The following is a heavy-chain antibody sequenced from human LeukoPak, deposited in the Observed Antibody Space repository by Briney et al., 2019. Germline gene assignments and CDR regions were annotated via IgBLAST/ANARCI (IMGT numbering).Heavy chain of an antibody. CDR1: GYTFTSYD. J-gene: IGHJ3*02. CDR2: IIPIFGTA. CDR3: ARDKRGYAFDI. Sequence: GASVKVSCKASGYTFTSYDINWVRQAPGQGLEWMGGIIPIFGTANYAQKFQGRVTITADESTSTAYMELSSLRSEDTAVYYCARDKRGYAFDIWGQGTMVTVSS. D-gene: IGHD3-16*01. V-gene: IGHV1-69*13.